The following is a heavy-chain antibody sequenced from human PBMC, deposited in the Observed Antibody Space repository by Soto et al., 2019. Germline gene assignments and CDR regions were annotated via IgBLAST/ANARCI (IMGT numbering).Heavy chain of an antibody. CDR2: IYYSGST. V-gene: IGHV4-30-4*01. J-gene: IGHJ4*02. Sequence: PSETLSLTCTVSGGSISSGDYYWSWIRQPPGKGLEWIGYIYYSGSTNYNPSLKSRVTISVDTSKNQFSLKLSSVTAADTAVYYCESTNRGVKSQLHFDYWGQGTLVTVSS. CDR3: ESTNRGVKSQLHFDY. D-gene: IGHD3-10*01. CDR1: GGSISSGDYY.